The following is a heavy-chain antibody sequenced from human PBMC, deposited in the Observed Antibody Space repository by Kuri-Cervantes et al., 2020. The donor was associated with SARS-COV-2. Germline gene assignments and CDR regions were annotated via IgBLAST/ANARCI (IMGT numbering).Heavy chain of an antibody. CDR2: IDWDDDK. CDR3: VRIRAATVIADY. J-gene: IGHJ4*02. V-gene: IGHV2-70*11. D-gene: IGHD4-11*01. CDR1: GFSLTTSAMC. Sequence: CGPTLVKPTQTLPLTCTCSGFSLTTSAMCVAWIRQPPGKALEWLARIDWDDDKYYKTSLNTRLSISKDTSKDQVVFTMTNMDPVDTATYYCVRIRAATVIADYWGQGTLVTVSS.